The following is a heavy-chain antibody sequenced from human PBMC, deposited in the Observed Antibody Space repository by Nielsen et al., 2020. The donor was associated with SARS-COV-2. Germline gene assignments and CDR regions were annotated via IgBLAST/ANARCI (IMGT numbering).Heavy chain of an antibody. Sequence: SLKISCAASGFTFDDYAMHWVRQAPGKGLEWVSGISWNSGSIGYADSVKGRFTISRDNAKNSLYLQMNSLRAEDTALYYCAKVADGYNANSYWGQGTLVTVSS. CDR2: ISWNSGSI. V-gene: IGHV3-9*01. J-gene: IGHJ4*02. CDR1: GFTFDDYA. CDR3: AKVADGYNANSY. D-gene: IGHD5-24*01.